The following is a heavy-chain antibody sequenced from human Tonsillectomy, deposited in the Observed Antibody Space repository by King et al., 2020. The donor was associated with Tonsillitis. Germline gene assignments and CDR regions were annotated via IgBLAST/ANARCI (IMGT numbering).Heavy chain of an antibody. J-gene: IGHJ4*02. D-gene: IGHD5-12*01. Sequence: QLQESGPGLVKPSETLSLTCTVSGGSISSSTYYWGWIRQPPGKGLEWIGSIYYSGNTHYNPSLKSRVTISVDTSKRQFSLKVSSVTAADTAVYYCARLYSGYDVFDYWGQGTLVTVSS. CDR2: IYYSGNT. V-gene: IGHV4-39*01. CDR3: ARLYSGYDVFDY. CDR1: GGSISSSTYY.